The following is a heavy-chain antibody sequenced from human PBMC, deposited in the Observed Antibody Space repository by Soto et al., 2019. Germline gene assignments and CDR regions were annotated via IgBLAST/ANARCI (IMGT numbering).Heavy chain of an antibody. D-gene: IGHD6-13*01. CDR3: ARQPYSSSWNTMRYYYYGMDV. J-gene: IGHJ6*02. CDR2: IYYSGST. CDR1: GGSISSSSYY. V-gene: IGHV4-39*01. Sequence: SETLSLTCTVSGGSISSSSYYWGWIRQPPGKGLEWIGSIYYSGSTYYNPSLKSRVTISVDTSKNQFSLKLSSVTAADTAVYYCARQPYSSSWNTMRYYYYGMDVWGQGTTGTLSS.